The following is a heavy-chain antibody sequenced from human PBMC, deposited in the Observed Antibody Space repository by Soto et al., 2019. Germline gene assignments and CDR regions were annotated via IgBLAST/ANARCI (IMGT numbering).Heavy chain of an antibody. D-gene: IGHD4-17*01. J-gene: IGHJ4*02. CDR3: VRQEYGYPKFDN. V-gene: IGHV4-39*01. Sequence: QLQMQESGPGLVKPSETLSLTCSVSGDSITTNTYCWGWVRQPPGKGLEWIGTFYYSGTTYFNPSLKSRLTISVDTSKSQFSLNLSSVTAADTAVYYCVRQEYGYPKFDNWGQGTLVTVSS. CDR2: FYYSGTT. CDR1: GDSITTNTYC.